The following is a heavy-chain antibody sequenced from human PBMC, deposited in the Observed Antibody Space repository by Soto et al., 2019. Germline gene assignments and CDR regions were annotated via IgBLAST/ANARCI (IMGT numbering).Heavy chain of an antibody. CDR1: GFTFSSYG. V-gene: IGHV3-30*18. J-gene: IGHJ4*02. CDR3: AKDLVGSSGWYDY. Sequence: GGSLRLSCAASGFTFSSYGMHWVRQAPGKGLEWVAVISYDGSNKYYADSVKGRFTISRDNSKNTLYLQMNSLRAEDTAVYYCAKDLVGSSGWYDYWGQGTLVTVSS. CDR2: ISYDGSNK. D-gene: IGHD6-19*01.